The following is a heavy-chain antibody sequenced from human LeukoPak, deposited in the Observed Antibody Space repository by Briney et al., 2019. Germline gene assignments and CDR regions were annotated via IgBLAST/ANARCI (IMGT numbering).Heavy chain of an antibody. V-gene: IGHV3-48*04. CDR3: ARTLNSGTKDY. D-gene: IGHD3-10*01. Sequence: GGSLRLSCAASGFSFSSYSINWVRQAPGKGLEWLSYISSSGRAIYYADSVKGRFTISRDNAKNSLYLQMNSLRAEDTAVYYCARTLNSGTKDYWGQGTLVTVSS. CDR2: ISSSGRAI. J-gene: IGHJ4*02. CDR1: GFSFSSYS.